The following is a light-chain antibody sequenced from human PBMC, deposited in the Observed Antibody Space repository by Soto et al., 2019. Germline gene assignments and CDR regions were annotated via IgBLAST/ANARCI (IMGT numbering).Light chain of an antibody. Sequence: EIVLTQSPGALSLSPGERATLSCRASQRITNNFLAWFQQKPGLAPRLLIHGASTRASGVPGRFSGGGSGTYFVLTISRLEPEDFAVYYCQQYGRSPFTFGQGTKLQIK. V-gene: IGKV3-20*01. J-gene: IGKJ2*01. CDR3: QQYGRSPFT. CDR1: QRITNNF. CDR2: GAS.